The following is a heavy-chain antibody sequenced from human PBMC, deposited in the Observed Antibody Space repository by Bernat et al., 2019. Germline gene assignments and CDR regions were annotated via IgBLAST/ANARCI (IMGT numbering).Heavy chain of an antibody. Sequence: QVQLVQSGAEVKKPGSSVKVSCKASGGTFSSYAISWVRQAPGQGLEWMGWISAYNGNTNYAQKLQGRVTMTTDTSTSTAYMELRSLRSDDTAVYYCARGEGSDSSGYYYPFDYWGQGTLVTVSS. J-gene: IGHJ4*02. CDR2: ISAYNGNT. V-gene: IGHV1-18*01. D-gene: IGHD3-22*01. CDR3: ARGEGSDSSGYYYPFDY. CDR1: GGTFSSYA.